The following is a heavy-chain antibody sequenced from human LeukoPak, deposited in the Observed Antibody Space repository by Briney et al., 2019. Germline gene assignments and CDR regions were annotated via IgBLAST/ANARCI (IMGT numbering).Heavy chain of an antibody. Sequence: PSQTLSLTCTVSGGSISSGGYYWSWIRQHPGKGLEWIGYIHYTANTYYNPSLKSRVTMSVDTSKNQFSLELRSVTAADTAVYYCARRQIYFDYWGQGTLVTVSS. CDR1: GGSISSGGYY. CDR2: IHYTANT. CDR3: ARRQIYFDY. V-gene: IGHV4-31*03. J-gene: IGHJ4*02.